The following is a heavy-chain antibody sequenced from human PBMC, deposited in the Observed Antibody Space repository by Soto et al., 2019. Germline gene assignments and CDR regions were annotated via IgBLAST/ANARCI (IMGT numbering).Heavy chain of an antibody. CDR3: AIPLPKQQLVRGAFDH. J-gene: IGHJ4*02. V-gene: IGHV1-69*01. CDR1: GGTFRNYA. Sequence: QVQLVQSGAEGKKPGPSVKLSCKTSGGTFRNYAINWLRQAPGQGLEWMGGRIPVFGTANYAQTFQGRFTITADESTSTAYMELSSLRSEDTAVYYCAIPLPKQQLVRGAFDHWGQGTLVTVAS. D-gene: IGHD6-13*01. CDR2: RIPVFGTA.